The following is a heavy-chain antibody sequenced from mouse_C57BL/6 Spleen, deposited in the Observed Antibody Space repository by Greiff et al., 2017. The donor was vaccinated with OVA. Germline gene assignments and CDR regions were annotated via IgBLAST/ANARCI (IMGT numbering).Heavy chain of an antibody. CDR3: ARGARTAQATYFDY. CDR1: GYTFTDYY. Sequence: QVQLPQSGPELVKPGASVKISCKASGYTFTDYYLNWVKQRPGQGLEWIGWIFPGSGSTYYNEKFKGKATLTVDKSSSTAYMLLSSLTSEDSAVYFCARGARTAQATYFDYWGQGTTLTVSS. V-gene: IGHV1-75*01. CDR2: IFPGSGST. J-gene: IGHJ2*01. D-gene: IGHD3-2*02.